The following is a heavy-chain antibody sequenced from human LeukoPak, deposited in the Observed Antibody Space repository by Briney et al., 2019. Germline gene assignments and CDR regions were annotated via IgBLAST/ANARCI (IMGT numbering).Heavy chain of an antibody. CDR2: IYHSGST. CDR3: ASDSSSWHDAFDI. D-gene: IGHD6-13*01. Sequence: ASETLSLTCAVYGGSFSGYYWSWIRQPPGKGLEWIGSIYHSGSTYYNPSLKSRVTISVDTSKNQFSLKLSSVTAADTAVYYCASDSSSWHDAFDIWGQGTMVTVSS. CDR1: GGSFSGYY. V-gene: IGHV4-34*01. J-gene: IGHJ3*02.